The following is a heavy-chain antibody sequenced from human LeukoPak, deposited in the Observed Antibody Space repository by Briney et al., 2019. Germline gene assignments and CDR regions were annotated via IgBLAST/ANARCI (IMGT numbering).Heavy chain of an antibody. CDR3: AKMSGSYFVRIDY. CDR2: IIPIFHTS. V-gene: IGHV1-69*13. CDR1: GGTFSSYA. Sequence: ASVKVSCXASGGTFSSYAFSWVRQAPGQGLEWMGGIIPIFHTSYYPQKFQGRVTITADESTSTVYMDLSSLRSEDTALYYCAKMSGSYFVRIDYWGQGTLVTVSS. D-gene: IGHD3-10*01. J-gene: IGHJ4*02.